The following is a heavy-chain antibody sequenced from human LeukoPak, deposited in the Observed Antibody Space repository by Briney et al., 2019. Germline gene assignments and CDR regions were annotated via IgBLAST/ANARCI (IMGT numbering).Heavy chain of an antibody. D-gene: IGHD3-16*01. CDR1: GDSVSSNSVV. J-gene: IGHJ4*02. CDR2: TYYRSKWYN. Sequence: SQTLSLTCAISGDSVSSNSVVWNWIRQSPSRGLEWLGRTYYRSKWYNEYAVSVKSRITINPDTSKNQFSLQLNSATPEDTAVYYCARGRAWGVLDYWGQGSLVTVSS. V-gene: IGHV6-1*01. CDR3: ARGRAWGVLDY.